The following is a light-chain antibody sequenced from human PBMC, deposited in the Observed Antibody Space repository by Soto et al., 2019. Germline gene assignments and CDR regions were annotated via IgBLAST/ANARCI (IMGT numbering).Light chain of an antibody. V-gene: IGKV1-33*01. J-gene: IGKJ4*01. Sequence: DIQLTHSPPSLSASVGDAVTITCQASQDITNYLNWYQQRSGKSPKLLIFDAANLERGVPSRFSGSGSGTHFTFTISSLQPEDVATYYCQQYENRPLTFGGGTKVE. CDR2: DAA. CDR3: QQYENRPLT. CDR1: QDITNY.